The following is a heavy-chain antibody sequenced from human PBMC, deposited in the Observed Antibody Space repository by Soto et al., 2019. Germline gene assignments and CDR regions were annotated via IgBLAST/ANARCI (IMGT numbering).Heavy chain of an antibody. CDR2: IYSGGST. CDR1: GFTVSSNY. V-gene: IGHV3-66*01. D-gene: IGHD3-3*01. J-gene: IGHJ4*02. Sequence: GGSLRLSCAASGFTVSSNYMSWVRQAPGKGLEWVSVIYSGGSTYYADSVKGRFTISRDNSKNTLYLQMNSLRAEDTAVYYCARDRDDFWSGYHYDYWGQGTLVTVSS. CDR3: ARDRDDFWSGYHYDY.